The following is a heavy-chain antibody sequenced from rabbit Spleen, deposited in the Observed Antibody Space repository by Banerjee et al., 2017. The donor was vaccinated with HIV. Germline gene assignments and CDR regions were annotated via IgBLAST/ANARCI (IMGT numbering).Heavy chain of an antibody. CDR1: GFSFSSSDY. V-gene: IGHV1S45*01. Sequence: QEQLEESGGGLVKPGGTLTLTCTASGFSFSSSDYMCWVRQAPGKGLEWISCIAGSSSGFTYSATWAKGRFTCSKTSSTTVTLQMTSLTAADTATYFCARDLTGVIGWNFNLWGQGTLVTVS. D-gene: IGHD1-1*01. CDR2: IAGSSSGFT. J-gene: IGHJ4*01. CDR3: ARDLTGVIGWNFNL.